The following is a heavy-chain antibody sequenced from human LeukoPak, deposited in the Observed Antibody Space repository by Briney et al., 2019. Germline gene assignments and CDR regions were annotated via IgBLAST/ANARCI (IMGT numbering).Heavy chain of an antibody. CDR2: INHSGST. V-gene: IGHV4-34*01. CDR3: ARGLAACSGGSCYTPQLDY. Sequence: SETLSLTCAVYGGSFSGYYWSWIRQPPGKGLEWIGEINHSGSTNYNPSLKSRVTISVDTSKNQFSLKLSSATAADTAVYYCARGLAACSGGSCYTPQLDYWGQGTLVTVSS. J-gene: IGHJ4*02. D-gene: IGHD2-15*01. CDR1: GGSFSGYY.